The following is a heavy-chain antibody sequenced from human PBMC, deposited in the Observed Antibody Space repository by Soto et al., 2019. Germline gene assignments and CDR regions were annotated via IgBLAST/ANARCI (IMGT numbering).Heavy chain of an antibody. J-gene: IGHJ6*02. CDR2: ISAYNGNT. V-gene: IGHV1-18*01. Sequence: QVQLVQSGAEVKKPGASVKVSCKASGYTFTSYGISWVRQAPGQGLEWMGWISAYNGNTNYAQKLQGRVTMTTDTSTSTAYMGLRSLRSDDTAVYYCARDGGYSGYFVPSYYYYYGMDVWGQGTTVTVSS. D-gene: IGHD5-12*01. CDR1: GYTFTSYG. CDR3: ARDGGYSGYFVPSYYYYYGMDV.